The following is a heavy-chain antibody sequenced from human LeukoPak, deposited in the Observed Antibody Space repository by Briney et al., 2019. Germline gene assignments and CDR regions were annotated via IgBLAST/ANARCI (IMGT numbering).Heavy chain of an antibody. V-gene: IGHV3-23*01. CDR1: GFTFSSYA. J-gene: IGHJ4*02. Sequence: PGGSLRLSCAASGFTFSSYAMSWVRQAPGKGLQWVSHISGSGGSTFYADSVKGRFTISRDNSKNTLYLQMNSLRAGDTAVYYCAKGGNLLFDYWGQGTLVTVSS. CDR2: ISGSGGST. D-gene: IGHD4-23*01. CDR3: AKGGNLLFDY.